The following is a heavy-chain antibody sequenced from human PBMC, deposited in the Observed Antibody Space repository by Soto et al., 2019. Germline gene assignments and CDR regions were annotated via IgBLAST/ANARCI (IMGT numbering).Heavy chain of an antibody. Sequence: GAAVKVSCKASGYTFTSYGISWVRQAPGQGIEWMGWISAYNGNTNYAQKFQGRVTITRDTSASTAYMELSSLRSEDTAMYYCARKHTTSSSLNYWGQGTLVTVSS. CDR1: GYTFTSYG. CDR3: ARKHTTSSSLNY. J-gene: IGHJ4*02. V-gene: IGHV1-18*04. D-gene: IGHD6-13*01. CDR2: ISAYNGNT.